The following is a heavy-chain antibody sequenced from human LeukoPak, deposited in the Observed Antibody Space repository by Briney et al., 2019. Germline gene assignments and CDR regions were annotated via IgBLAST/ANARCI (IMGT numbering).Heavy chain of an antibody. CDR1: GYTLTGLS. V-gene: IGHV1-24*01. Sequence: GASVKVSCKVSGYTLTGLSMHWVRQAPGKGLEWMGGFDPEDGETIYAQKFQGRVTMTEDTSTDTAYMELSSLRSEDTAVYYCATDLYDSSGYGAFDIWGQGTMVTVSS. CDR3: ATDLYDSSGYGAFDI. J-gene: IGHJ3*02. D-gene: IGHD3-22*01. CDR2: FDPEDGET.